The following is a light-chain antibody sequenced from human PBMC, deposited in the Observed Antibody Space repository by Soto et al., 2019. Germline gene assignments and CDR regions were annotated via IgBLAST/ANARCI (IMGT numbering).Light chain of an antibody. CDR2: DAS. V-gene: IGKV1-5*01. J-gene: IGKJ1*01. Sequence: DIQMTQSPSTLSASVGDRVTITYRASQSISSRLAWYQQKPGKAPELLIYDASSLESGVPSRFSGSASGTEFTLAISSLQPDDFATYYCQQYNTFAWAFGQGTRVEIK. CDR3: QQYNTFAWA. CDR1: QSISSR.